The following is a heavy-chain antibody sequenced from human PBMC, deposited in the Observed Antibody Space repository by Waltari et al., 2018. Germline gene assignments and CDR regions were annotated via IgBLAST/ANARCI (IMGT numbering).Heavy chain of an antibody. CDR1: GTSVTTPNYF. CDR3: ARGIWQQLAHFDS. CDR2: IYFTGST. Sequence: QLHLQLSGPGLVKPSETLSLTCAVSGTSVTTPNYFLGWLRQPPGKGLEWIGRIYFTGSTDYNPSLKSRVTISIDTSTNQFSLNLRSVTAADTAVYYCARGIWQQLAHFDSWGQGTLVTVSS. D-gene: IGHD6-13*01. V-gene: IGHV4-39*01. J-gene: IGHJ4*02.